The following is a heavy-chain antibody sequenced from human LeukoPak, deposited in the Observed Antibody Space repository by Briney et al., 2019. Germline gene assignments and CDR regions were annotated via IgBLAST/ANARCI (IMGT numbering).Heavy chain of an antibody. J-gene: IGHJ4*02. CDR3: AKDYGGLRYFDH. D-gene: IGHD4-23*01. CDR1: GGSIRSYY. Sequence: SETLSLTCTVSGGSIRSYYWSWIRQPAGQGLEWIGRIYTSGSTNYNPSLKSRVTMSVDTSKNQFSLKLSSVTAADTAVYYCAKDYGGLRYFDHWGQGTLVTVSS. V-gene: IGHV4-4*07. CDR2: IYTSGST.